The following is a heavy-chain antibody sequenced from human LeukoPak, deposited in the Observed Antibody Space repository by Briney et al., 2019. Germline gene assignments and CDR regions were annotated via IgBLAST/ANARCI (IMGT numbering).Heavy chain of an antibody. D-gene: IGHD3-22*01. CDR2: ISYSGNT. CDR1: AGSISSSDYY. J-gene: IGHJ6*03. V-gene: IGHV4-39*02. Sequence: ASETLSLTCTVSAGSISSSDYYWGWIGQSPGKGLEWIGRISYSGNTYYNPSLKSRVTISVDTSKNHFSLRLSSVTAADTAVYYCSRLTHSYYSDTSGYYPYYYMDVWGEGTTVAVSS. CDR3: SRLTHSYYSDTSGYYPYYYMDV.